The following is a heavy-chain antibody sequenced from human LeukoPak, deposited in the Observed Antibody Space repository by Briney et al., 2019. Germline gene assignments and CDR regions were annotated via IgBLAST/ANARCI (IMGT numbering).Heavy chain of an antibody. J-gene: IGHJ4*02. CDR2: IYSGGST. V-gene: IGHV3-66*01. CDR3: ARGPPISSVAAAAKSSGYFDC. D-gene: IGHD6-13*01. Sequence: PGGSLRLSCAASLFTVSSHYMSSVRQAPGTGLEWVSVIYSGGSTYYADSVKGRFTISRDNSKNTLYMKMNSLRDEDRAVYYCARGPPISSVAAAAKSSGYFDCWGQGTLVTVSS. CDR1: LFTVSSHY.